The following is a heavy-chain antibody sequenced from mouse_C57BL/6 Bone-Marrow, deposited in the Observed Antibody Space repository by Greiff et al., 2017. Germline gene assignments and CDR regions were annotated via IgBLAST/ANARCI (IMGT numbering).Heavy chain of an antibody. J-gene: IGHJ1*03. CDR1: GFTFSSYA. V-gene: IGHV5-4*03. CDR3: ANYGSSRYWYFDV. CDR2: ISDGGSYT. D-gene: IGHD1-1*01. Sequence: EVMLVESGGGLVKPGGSLKLSCAASGFTFSSYAMSWVRQTPEKRLEWVATISDGGSYTYYPDNVKGRFTISRDNAKNNLYLQMSHLKSEDTAMYYWANYGSSRYWYFDVWGTGTTVTVSS.